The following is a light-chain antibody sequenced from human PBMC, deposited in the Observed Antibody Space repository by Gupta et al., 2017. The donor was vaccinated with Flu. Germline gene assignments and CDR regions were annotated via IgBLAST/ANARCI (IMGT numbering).Light chain of an antibody. CDR3: QQYGSSPMYT. V-gene: IGKV3-20*01. CDR1: QSISSSY. J-gene: IGKJ2*01. Sequence: EIVLTQSPGTLSLSPGERATLSCRASQSISSSYLAWYQQKPGQAPRLLIYRASSRATGIPDRFSGSGSGTDFSLTISRRESEDFAVYYCQQYGSSPMYTFGQGTKLEIK. CDR2: RAS.